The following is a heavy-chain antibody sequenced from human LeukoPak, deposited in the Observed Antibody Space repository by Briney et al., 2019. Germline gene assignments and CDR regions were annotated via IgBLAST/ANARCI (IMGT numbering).Heavy chain of an antibody. Sequence: GGSLRLSCKASGFRFSGYNMIWVRQAPGKGLEWVSAISGSGGSTYYADSVKGRFTISRDNSKNTLYLQMNSLRAEDTAVYYCAKEGIRDTMIIAFDIWGQGTMVTVSS. V-gene: IGHV3-23*01. CDR1: GFRFSGYN. CDR3: AKEGIRDTMIIAFDI. D-gene: IGHD3-22*01. CDR2: ISGSGGST. J-gene: IGHJ3*02.